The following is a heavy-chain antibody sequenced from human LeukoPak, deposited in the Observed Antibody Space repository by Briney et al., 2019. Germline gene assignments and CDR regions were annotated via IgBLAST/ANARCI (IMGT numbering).Heavy chain of an antibody. V-gene: IGHV4-39*07. J-gene: IGHJ5*02. CDR2: IYYSGST. CDR3: ARSLRGSHWGDNWFDP. Sequence: SETLSLTCTVSGGSISSSSYYWGWIRQPPGKGLEWIGSIYYSGSTYYNPSLKSRVTISVDTSKNQFSLELSSVTAADTAVYYCARSLRGSHWGDNWFDPWGQGTLVTVSS. CDR1: GGSISSSSYY. D-gene: IGHD7-27*01.